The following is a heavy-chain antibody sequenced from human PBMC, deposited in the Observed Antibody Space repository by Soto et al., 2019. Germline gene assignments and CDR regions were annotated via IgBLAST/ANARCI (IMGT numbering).Heavy chain of an antibody. CDR2: ISYDGSNK. J-gene: IGHJ6*02. Sequence: QVQLVESGGGVVQPGRSLRLSCAASVFTFSSYGMHWVRQAPGKGLEWVAVISYDGSNKYYADSVKGRFTISRDNSKNTLYLQMNSLRAEDTAVYYCAKDERGVYYDFWSGSYYYYGMDVWGQGTTVTVSS. V-gene: IGHV3-30*18. D-gene: IGHD3-3*01. CDR1: VFTFSSYG. CDR3: AKDERGVYYDFWSGSYYYYGMDV.